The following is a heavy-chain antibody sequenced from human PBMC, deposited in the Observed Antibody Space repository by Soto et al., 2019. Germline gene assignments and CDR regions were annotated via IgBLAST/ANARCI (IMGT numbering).Heavy chain of an antibody. D-gene: IGHD2-2*01. V-gene: IGHV1-2*02. CDR3: ARESCSSTSCYGRGAYYGMDV. CDR1: GYTFTCYY. CDR2: INPNSGGT. Sequence: XSVKVSCKASGYTFTCYYMHWVRQAPGQGLEWVGWINPNSGGTNYAQKFQGRVTMTRDTSISTAYMELSRLRSDDTAVYYCARESCSSTSCYGRGAYYGMDVWGQGTTVTVSS. J-gene: IGHJ6*02.